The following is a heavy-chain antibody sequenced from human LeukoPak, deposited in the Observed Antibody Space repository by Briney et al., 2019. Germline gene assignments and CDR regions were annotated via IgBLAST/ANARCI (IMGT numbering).Heavy chain of an antibody. Sequence: HPGGSLRLSCAASGFTFSDHYMDWVRQAPGKGLEWVGRTRNKANSYTTEYAASVKGRFTISRDDSKNSLYLQMNSLKTEDTAVYYCVRGSRAYDIDAFDIWGQGTMVTVSS. CDR2: TRNKANSYTT. V-gene: IGHV3-72*01. D-gene: IGHD3-9*01. J-gene: IGHJ3*02. CDR1: GFTFSDHY. CDR3: VRGSRAYDIDAFDI.